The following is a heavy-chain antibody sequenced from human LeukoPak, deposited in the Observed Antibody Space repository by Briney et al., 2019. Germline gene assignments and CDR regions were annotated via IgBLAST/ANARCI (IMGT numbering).Heavy chain of an antibody. Sequence: PGGSLRLSCAASGFTFSDYYMSWIRQAPGKGLEWVSYISSSGSTIYYADSVKGRFSISRDNAKNSLYLQMNSLRAEDTAVYYCARMAGGSSSKTNFDYWGQGTLVTVSS. CDR3: ARMAGGSSSKTNFDY. CDR2: ISSSGSTI. V-gene: IGHV3-11*01. D-gene: IGHD6-13*01. CDR1: GFTFSDYY. J-gene: IGHJ4*02.